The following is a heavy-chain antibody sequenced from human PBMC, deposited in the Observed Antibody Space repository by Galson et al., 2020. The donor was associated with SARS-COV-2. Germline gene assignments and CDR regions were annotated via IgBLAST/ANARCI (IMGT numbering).Heavy chain of an antibody. D-gene: IGHD3-16*01. CDR2: IYYSGVT. Sequence: SETLSLTCTVSGGSITSGGYYWSWIRQHPGKGLEWIGYIYYSGVTYYNPSLKSRLSISVDTSKNQFSLNLSSVTAADTAVYYCARSTIMFGVLMDGWFDPWGQGTLVTVSS. J-gene: IGHJ5*02. CDR1: GGSITSGGYY. CDR3: ARSTIMFGVLMDGWFDP. V-gene: IGHV4-31*03.